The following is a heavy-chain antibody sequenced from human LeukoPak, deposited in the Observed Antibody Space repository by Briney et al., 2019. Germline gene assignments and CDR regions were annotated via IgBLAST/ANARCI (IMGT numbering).Heavy chain of an antibody. CDR2: FGGTGAGI. J-gene: IGHJ4*02. CDR3: AKSGPYFYES. CDR1: GFTFSTFG. V-gene: IGHV3-23*01. D-gene: IGHD1-26*01. Sequence: GGSLRLSCAASGFTFSTFGMSWVRQAPGKGLEWVSTFGGTGAGIYYADSVKGQFTVSRDNSKNTLYLQMNSLRGEDTAIYYCAKSGPYFYESWGQGTLVTVSS.